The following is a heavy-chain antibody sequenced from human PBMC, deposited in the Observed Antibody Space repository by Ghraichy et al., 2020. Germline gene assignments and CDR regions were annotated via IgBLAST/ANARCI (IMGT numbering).Heavy chain of an antibody. CDR1: GGSITSDNW. CDR2: IFHSGSA. J-gene: IGHJ5*02. V-gene: IGHV4/OR15-8*01. Sequence: SETLSLTCVVSGGSITSDNWWSWVRQTPGKRLEWIGEIFHSGSANYNPSLASRVTISVDKSKNQFSLRLTSVTAADTAVYYWASGRGLTYYQTSGYRGWFDPWGPGTLVTVSS. CDR3: ASGRGLTYYQTSGYRGWFDP. D-gene: IGHD3-22*01.